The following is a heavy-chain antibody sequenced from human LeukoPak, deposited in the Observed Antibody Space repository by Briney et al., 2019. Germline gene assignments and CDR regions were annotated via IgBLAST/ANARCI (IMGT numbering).Heavy chain of an antibody. CDR2: ISSSSSYI. Sequence: PGGSLRLSCAASGFTFSSYSMNWVRQAPGKGLEWVSSISSSSSYIYYADSVKGRFTVSRDNAKNSLYLQMNSLRAEDTALYYGASGDRDYFDYWGQGTLVTVSS. V-gene: IGHV3-21*01. CDR3: ASGDRDYFDY. CDR1: GFTFSSYS. J-gene: IGHJ4*02.